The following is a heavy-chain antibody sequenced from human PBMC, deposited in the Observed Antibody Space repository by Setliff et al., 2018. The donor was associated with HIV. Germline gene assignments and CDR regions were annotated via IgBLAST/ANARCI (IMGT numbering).Heavy chain of an antibody. J-gene: IGHJ2*01. CDR3: TRNNVAWYQPLGYFDL. D-gene: IGHD2-2*01. CDR1: RFTFTNAW. Sequence: PGGSLRLSCAASRFTFTNAWMTWVRQAPGKGLEWLGRIQSKIDGGTTDHAAPVKGRFTISRDDSRNTLYLQMNSLRTEDTAVYYCTRNNVAWYQPLGYFDLWGRGNQVTVSS. V-gene: IGHV3-15*01. CDR2: IQSKIDGGTT.